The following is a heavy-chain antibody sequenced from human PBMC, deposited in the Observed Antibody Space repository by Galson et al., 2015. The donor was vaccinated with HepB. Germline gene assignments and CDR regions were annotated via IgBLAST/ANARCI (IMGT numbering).Heavy chain of an antibody. CDR1: GFTFSDYY. Sequence: SLRLSCAASGFTFSDYYMSWIRQAPGKGLEWVSYISSSGSTIYYADSVKGRFTISRDNAKNSLYLQMNSLRAEDTAVYYCAREQSAIWSGYYIHLHDAFDIWGQGTMVTVSS. CDR3: AREQSAIWSGYYIHLHDAFDI. V-gene: IGHV3-11*01. CDR2: ISSSGSTI. D-gene: IGHD3-3*01. J-gene: IGHJ3*02.